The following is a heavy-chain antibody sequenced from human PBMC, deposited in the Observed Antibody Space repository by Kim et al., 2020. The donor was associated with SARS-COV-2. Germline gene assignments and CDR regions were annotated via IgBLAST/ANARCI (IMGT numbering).Heavy chain of an antibody. D-gene: IGHD2-15*01. CDR3: ARYSGVAATFFVVYAFDI. CDR1: GGSISSYY. CDR2: IYYSGST. J-gene: IGHJ3*02. V-gene: IGHV4-59*13. Sequence: SETLSLTCTVSGGSISSYYWSWIRQPPGKGLEWIGYIYYSGSTNYNPSLKSRVTISVDTSKNQFSLKLSSVTAADTAVYYCARYSGVAATFFVVYAFDIWGQGTMVTVSS.